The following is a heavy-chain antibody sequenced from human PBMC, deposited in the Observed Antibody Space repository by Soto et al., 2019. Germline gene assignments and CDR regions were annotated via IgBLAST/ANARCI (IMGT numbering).Heavy chain of an antibody. D-gene: IGHD3-16*01. CDR3: ARHGLTAYMVYYFDF. CDR1: STSTYY. J-gene: IGHJ4*02. V-gene: IGHV4-59*05. Sequence: SETLSLTCTVDSTSTYYWDWIRQPPGKGLEWIASIYYSGSTYYNPSLKSRITISVDTSENQFSLTLTSVSAADTAVYFCARHGLTAYMVYYFDFWGQGTLVTVSS. CDR2: IYYSGST.